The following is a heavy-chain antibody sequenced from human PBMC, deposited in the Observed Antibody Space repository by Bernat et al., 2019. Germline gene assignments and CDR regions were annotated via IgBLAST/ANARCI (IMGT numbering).Heavy chain of an antibody. CDR1: GYTFTGCY. Sequence: QVQLVQSGAEVKKPGASVKVSCKASGYTFTGCYMHWVRQAPGQGLEWMGWINPNSGGTNYAQKFQGWVTMTRDTSISTAYMELSRLRSDDTAVYYCARDFASDYDCWSGYSPSYYFDYWGQGTLVTVSS. CDR3: ARDFASDYDCWSGYSPSYYFDY. CDR2: INPNSGGT. D-gene: IGHD3-3*01. J-gene: IGHJ4*02. V-gene: IGHV1-2*04.